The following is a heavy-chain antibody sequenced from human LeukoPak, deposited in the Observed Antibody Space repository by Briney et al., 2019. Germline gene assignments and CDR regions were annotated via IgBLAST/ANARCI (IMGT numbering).Heavy chain of an antibody. CDR3: ARGAAAGYWYFDL. J-gene: IGHJ2*01. V-gene: IGHV3-21*01. D-gene: IGHD6-13*01. CDR2: ISSGSSNI. CDR1: GFTFNTYS. Sequence: GGSLRLSCGGSGFTFNTYSMNWVRQAPGKGLEWVSFISSGSSNIFVADSVKGRFTISRDSAKNSLYLQMNSLRGEDTAVYYCARGAAAGYWYFDLWGRGTLVTVSS.